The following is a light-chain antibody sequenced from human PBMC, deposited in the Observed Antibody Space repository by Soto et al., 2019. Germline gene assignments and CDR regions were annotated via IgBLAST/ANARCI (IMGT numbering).Light chain of an antibody. J-gene: IGKJ4*02. Sequence: IVMTQSPATLSVSPGERATLSCRASQDVNIYLAWYQQKPGQAPRLLISGASTRATGIPARFSGSESGTEFTLTISSLQSEDVAVYYCQQYGNWPLTFGGGTNVEIK. CDR2: GAS. V-gene: IGKV3D-15*01. CDR3: QQYGNWPLT. CDR1: QDVNIY.